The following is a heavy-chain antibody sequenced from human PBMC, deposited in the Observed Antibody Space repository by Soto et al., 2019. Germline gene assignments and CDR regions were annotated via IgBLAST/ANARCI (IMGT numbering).Heavy chain of an antibody. CDR3: ARNFYEDVAYPTDAFDL. V-gene: IGHV4-30-4*01. CDR1: GGSISSGYYY. CDR2: IFYSGTT. J-gene: IGHJ3*01. Sequence: QVQLQESGPGLVKPSQTLSLTCTVSGGSISSGYYYWNWIRQPPGKGLEWLGYIFYSGTTQYNPSLKSRVTISADTSKNHFTLELTSVTAAATAVYYCARNFYEDVAYPTDAFDLWGQGTLITVSS. D-gene: IGHD3-16*01.